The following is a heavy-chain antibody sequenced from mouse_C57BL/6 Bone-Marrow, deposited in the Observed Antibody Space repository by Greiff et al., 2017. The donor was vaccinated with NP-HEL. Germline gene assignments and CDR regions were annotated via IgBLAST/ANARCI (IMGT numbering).Heavy chain of an antibody. D-gene: IGHD1-1*01. Sequence: VQLQESGAELVRPGASVTLSCKASGYTFTDYEMHWVKQTPVHGLEWIGAIDPETGGTAYNQKFKGKAILTADKSSSTAYMELRSLTSEDSAVYYCTRRGSYWGQGTTLTVSS. V-gene: IGHV1-15*01. J-gene: IGHJ2*01. CDR2: IDPETGGT. CDR1: GYTFTDYE. CDR3: TRRGSY.